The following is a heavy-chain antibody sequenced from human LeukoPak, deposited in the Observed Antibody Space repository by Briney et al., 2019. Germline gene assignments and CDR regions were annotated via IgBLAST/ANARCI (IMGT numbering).Heavy chain of an antibody. J-gene: IGHJ5*02. V-gene: IGHV1-2*06. Sequence: ASVKVSCKASGNTFIDYYMRWVRQAPGQGLEWVGRINPNSGGTNYAQKLQGRVTMTIDTSINTSYMELNRLTSDDTAVYYCARDRLRLLEFGQDKPNWFDPWGQGTLVTVSS. CDR1: GNTFIDYY. CDR2: INPNSGGT. D-gene: IGHD3-3*01. CDR3: ARDRLRLLEFGQDKPNWFDP.